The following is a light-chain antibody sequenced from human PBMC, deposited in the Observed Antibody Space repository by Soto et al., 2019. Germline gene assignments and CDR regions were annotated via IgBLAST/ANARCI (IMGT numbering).Light chain of an antibody. V-gene: IGKV3-11*01. CDR1: QRVSSY. CDR2: DAS. CDR3: QQRSNWPPLFT. J-gene: IGKJ3*01. Sequence: EIVLTQSPATLSLSPGERATLSCRASQRVSSYLAWYQQKPGQAPRLLIYDASNRATGIPARFSGSGSGTVFTLTISSLEPEDFAVYYCQQRSNWPPLFTFGPGTKVDIK.